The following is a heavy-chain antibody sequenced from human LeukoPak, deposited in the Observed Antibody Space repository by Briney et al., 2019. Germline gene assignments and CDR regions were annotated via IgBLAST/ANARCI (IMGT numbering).Heavy chain of an antibody. V-gene: IGHV4-34*01. CDR3: ARGSITMIVVVVAFDI. CDR2: INHSGST. Sequence: SESLSLTCAVYGGSFSGYYWSWIRQPPGKGLEWIGEINHSGSTKYNPSLKSRVTISVDTSKNQFSLKLSSVTAADTAVYYCARGSITMIVVVVAFDIWGQGTMVTVSS. J-gene: IGHJ3*02. CDR1: GGSFSGYY. D-gene: IGHD3-22*01.